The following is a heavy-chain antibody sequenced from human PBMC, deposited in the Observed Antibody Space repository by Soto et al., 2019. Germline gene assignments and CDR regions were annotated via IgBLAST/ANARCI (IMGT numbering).Heavy chain of an antibody. CDR1: GYTFTSYG. CDR2: ISAYNGNT. D-gene: IGHD2-15*01. J-gene: IGHJ4*02. V-gene: IGHV1-18*01. Sequence: QVQLVQSGAEVKKPGASVKVSCKASGYTFTSYGISWVRQAPGQGLEWMGWISAYNGNTNYAQKLQGRVTMTTDTSASTAYMELRSLRSDDTAVYYCARGYCSGGSCYRLYYFDYWGQGTLVTVSS. CDR3: ARGYCSGGSCYRLYYFDY.